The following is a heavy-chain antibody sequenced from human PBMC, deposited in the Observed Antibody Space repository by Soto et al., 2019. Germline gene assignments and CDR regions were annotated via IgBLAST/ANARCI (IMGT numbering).Heavy chain of an antibody. CDR2: INTDGSTT. D-gene: IGHD3-16*02. J-gene: IGHJ6*02. CDR3: ARGIYLKYGLDV. CDR1: KFTSNNNW. V-gene: IGHV3-74*01. Sequence: EVQLVESGGGLVQPGGSLSLSCAASKFTSNNNWWHWVGQVQGRGREWVSRINTDGSTTNYADSVMGRFTISRDNADNTVYLQMNSLRAEDTAVYYCARGIYLKYGLDVWGQGATVTVSS.